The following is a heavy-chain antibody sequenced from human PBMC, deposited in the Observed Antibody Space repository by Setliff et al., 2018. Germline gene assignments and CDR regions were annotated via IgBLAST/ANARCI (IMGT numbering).Heavy chain of an antibody. CDR2: IYTSGST. J-gene: IGHJ6*03. V-gene: IGHV4-61*02. Sequence: KPSETLSLTCTVSGGSISSGSYYWSWIRQPAGKGLEWIGRIYTSGSTNYNPSLKSRVTISVDTSKNQFSLKLTSVTAADTAVYYCVRLRQQLVYYYHMDVWGKGTTVTVSS. CDR3: VRLRQQLVYYYHMDV. D-gene: IGHD6-13*01. CDR1: GGSISSGSYY.